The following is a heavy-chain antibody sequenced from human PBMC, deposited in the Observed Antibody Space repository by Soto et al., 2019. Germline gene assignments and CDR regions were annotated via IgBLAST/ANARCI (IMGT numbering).Heavy chain of an antibody. CDR2: IIDSGAST. Sequence: EVQLLESGGGLVQPGGSLRLSCAASGFTFSSCAMGWVRQAPGKGLGWVSDIIDSGASTYYADSVKGRFTISRDNSKNTLYLQLNSLRAEDTALYYCAKGRIYYYYYGVDVWGQGATVTVSS. V-gene: IGHV3-23*01. CDR3: AKGRIYYYYYGVDV. J-gene: IGHJ6*02. CDR1: GFTFSSCA.